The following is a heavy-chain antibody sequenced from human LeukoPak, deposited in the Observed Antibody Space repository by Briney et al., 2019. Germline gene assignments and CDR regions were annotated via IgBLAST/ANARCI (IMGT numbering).Heavy chain of an antibody. Sequence: GGSLRLSCAASRFTFSSYSMNWVRQAPGKGLEWVSSISSSSSYIYYADSVKGRFTISRDNAKNTLYLQVNSLRAEDTAVYYCATTGYWGQGTLVTVSS. J-gene: IGHJ4*02. CDR1: RFTFSSYS. CDR2: ISSSSSYI. V-gene: IGHV3-21*01. CDR3: ATTGY.